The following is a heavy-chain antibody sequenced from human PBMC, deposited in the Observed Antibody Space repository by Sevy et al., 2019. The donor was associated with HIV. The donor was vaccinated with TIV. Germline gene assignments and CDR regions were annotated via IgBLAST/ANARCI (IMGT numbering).Heavy chain of an antibody. CDR3: ARAFCSGGSCYSLAF. V-gene: IGHV1-18*01. D-gene: IGHD2-15*01. CDR1: GYTFTSYR. CDR2: ISPLNGDT. Sequence: ASVKVSCEASGYTFTSYRIYWVRQAPGQGLEWMGWISPLNGDTNYAQKFQGRVTMITDTSTITAYMELRSLRSDDTAVYFCARAFCSGGSCYSLAFWGQGALVTVSS. J-gene: IGHJ4*02.